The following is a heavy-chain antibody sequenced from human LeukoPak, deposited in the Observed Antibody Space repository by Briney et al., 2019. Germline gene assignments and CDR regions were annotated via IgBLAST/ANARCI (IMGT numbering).Heavy chain of an antibody. J-gene: IGHJ6*03. CDR3: DAYQLLSGGYYYYMDV. V-gene: IGHV4-39*01. CDR1: GGSISSSSYY. D-gene: IGHD2-2*01. CDR2: IYYSGST. Sequence: SETLSLTCTVSGGSISSSSYYWGWIRQPPGKGLEWIGSIYYSGSTYYNPSLKSRVTISVDTSKNQFSLKLSSVTAADTAVYYCDAYQLLSGGYYYYMDVWGKGTTVTVSS.